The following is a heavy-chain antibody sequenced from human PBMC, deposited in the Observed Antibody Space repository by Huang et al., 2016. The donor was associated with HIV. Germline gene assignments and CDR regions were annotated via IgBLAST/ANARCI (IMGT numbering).Heavy chain of an antibody. CDR1: GGSISTHY. V-gene: IGHV4-59*11. J-gene: IGHJ4*02. CDR2: IDYRGST. CDR3: ARDHHDFWRGYRPMYFFDH. Sequence: QVQLQESGPGLVKPSETLSLTCTVSGGSISTHYWSWIRQPPGKGREWIGSIDYRGSTNYSPSLKSRVTIFLDTSKNQFSLRVNSVTAADTAMYYCARDHHDFWRGYRPMYFFDHWGQGTLVTVSS. D-gene: IGHD3-3*01.